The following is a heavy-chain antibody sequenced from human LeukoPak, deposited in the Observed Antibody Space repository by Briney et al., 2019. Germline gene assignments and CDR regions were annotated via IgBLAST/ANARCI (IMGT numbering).Heavy chain of an antibody. CDR2: ISSNSATI. Sequence: PGRSLRLSCAASGFTFSDYYMSWIRQAPGKGLEWVSYISSNSATIYYADSVKGRFTISRDDAKNSLYLQMNSLRAEDTAVYYCARAPSAGNFVLYYFDYWGQGTLVTVSS. V-gene: IGHV3-11*04. J-gene: IGHJ4*02. CDR3: ARAPSAGNFVLYYFDY. CDR1: GFTFSDYY. D-gene: IGHD3-16*02.